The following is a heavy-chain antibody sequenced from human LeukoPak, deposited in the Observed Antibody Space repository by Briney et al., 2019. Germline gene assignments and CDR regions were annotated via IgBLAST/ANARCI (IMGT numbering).Heavy chain of an antibody. CDR2: IYYSGST. D-gene: IGHD3-3*01. CDR1: GGSISSYY. J-gene: IGHJ6*02. CDR3: ARGRIFGVGKHLYYYYGMDV. Sequence: PSETLSLTCTVSGGSISSYYWSWIRQPTGKGLEWIGYIYYSGSTNYNPSLKSRVTISVDTSKNQFSLKLSSVTAADTAVYYCARGRIFGVGKHLYYYYGMDVWGQGTTVTVSS. V-gene: IGHV4-59*01.